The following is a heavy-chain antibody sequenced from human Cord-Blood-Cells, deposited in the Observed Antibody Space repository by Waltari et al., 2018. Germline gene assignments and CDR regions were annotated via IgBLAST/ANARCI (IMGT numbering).Heavy chain of an antibody. J-gene: IGHJ6*03. Sequence: TFTSYAMNWVRQAPGQGLEWMGWINTNTGNPTYAQGFTGRFVFSLDTSVSTAYLQISSLKAEDTAVYYCAREYCSSTSCYYYYYYYMDVWGKGTTVTVSS. CDR1: TFTSYA. V-gene: IGHV7-4-1*02. D-gene: IGHD2-2*01. CDR2: INTNTGNP. CDR3: AREYCSSTSCYYYYYYYMDV.